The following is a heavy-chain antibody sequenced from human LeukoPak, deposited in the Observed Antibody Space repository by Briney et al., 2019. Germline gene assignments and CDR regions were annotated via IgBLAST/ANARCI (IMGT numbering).Heavy chain of an antibody. D-gene: IGHD3/OR15-3a*01. V-gene: IGHV4-39*01. CDR3: ASWADYYLAFDY. CDR2: IYYSGST. CDR1: GGSISSSSYY. Sequence: PSETLSLTCTVSGGSISSSSYYWGWIRQPPGKGLEWIGSIYYSGSTYYNPSLKSRVTISVDTSKNQFSLKLSSVTAADTAVYYCASWADYYLAFDYWGQGTLVTVSS. J-gene: IGHJ4*02.